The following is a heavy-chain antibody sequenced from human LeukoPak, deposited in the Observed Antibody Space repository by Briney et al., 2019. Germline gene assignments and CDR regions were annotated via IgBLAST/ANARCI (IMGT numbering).Heavy chain of an antibody. D-gene: IGHD6-6*01. J-gene: IGHJ4*02. Sequence: ASVKVSCKASGYTFTSCDINWVRQATGQGLEWMGWMNPNSGNTGYAQKFQGRVTMTRNTSISTAYMELSSLRSEDTAVYCCASGDSSSPGGDYWGQGTLVTVSS. CDR1: GYTFTSCD. CDR2: MNPNSGNT. V-gene: IGHV1-8*01. CDR3: ASGDSSSPGGDY.